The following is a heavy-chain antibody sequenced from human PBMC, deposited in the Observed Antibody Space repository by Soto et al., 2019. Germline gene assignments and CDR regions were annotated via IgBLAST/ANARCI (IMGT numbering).Heavy chain of an antibody. J-gene: IGHJ5*01. V-gene: IGHV4-30-4*01. Sequence: SETLSLTCTVSGGSISSDDYYWSWIRQPPGKGLEWFGDIYYSGSTYYNPSLKSRITISADTSKNQFSLKLNSVTAADTAVYYCARKLERSPFDSWGQGALVTVSS. CDR1: GGSISSDDYY. D-gene: IGHD1-1*01. CDR2: IYYSGST. CDR3: ARKLERSPFDS.